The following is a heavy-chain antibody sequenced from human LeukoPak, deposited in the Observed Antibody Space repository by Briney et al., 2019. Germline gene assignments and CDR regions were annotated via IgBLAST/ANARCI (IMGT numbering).Heavy chain of an antibody. CDR3: ARGQSGGYCTNGVCYMGWFDP. CDR1: GGSISSYY. J-gene: IGHJ5*02. Sequence: SGTLSLTCTVSGGSISSYYWSWIRQPPGKGLEWIGYIYYSGSTNYNPSLKSRVTISVDTSKNQFSLKLSSVTAADTAVYYCARGQSGGYCTNGVCYMGWFDPWGQGTLVTVSS. V-gene: IGHV4-59*01. D-gene: IGHD2-8*01. CDR2: IYYSGST.